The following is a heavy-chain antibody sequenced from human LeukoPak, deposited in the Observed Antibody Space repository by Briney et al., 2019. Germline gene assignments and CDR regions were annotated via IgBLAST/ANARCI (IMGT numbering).Heavy chain of an antibody. CDR3: ARERRTTGIAAAGTSAFDI. V-gene: IGHV4-30-2*01. CDR2: IYHSGST. CDR1: GGSISSGGYY. D-gene: IGHD6-13*01. Sequence: SQTLSLTCTVSGGSISSGGYYWSWLRQPPGKGLEWIGYIYHSGSTYYNPSLKSRVTISVDRSKNQFSLKLSSVTAADTAVYYCARERRTTGIAAAGTSAFDIWGQGTMVTVSS. J-gene: IGHJ3*02.